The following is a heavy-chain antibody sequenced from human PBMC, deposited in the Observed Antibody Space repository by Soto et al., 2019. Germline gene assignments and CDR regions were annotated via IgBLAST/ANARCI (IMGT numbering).Heavy chain of an antibody. CDR2: ISWNSGSI. Sequence: EVQLVESGGGLVQPGRSLRLSCAASGFTFDDYAMHWVRQAPGKGLEWVSGISWNSGSIAYADSVKGRFTISRDNAKNSLYLQMNSLRAEDTALYYCAKDINAIFGVGDAFDIWGQGTMVTVSS. J-gene: IGHJ3*02. CDR1: GFTFDDYA. CDR3: AKDINAIFGVGDAFDI. V-gene: IGHV3-9*01. D-gene: IGHD3-3*01.